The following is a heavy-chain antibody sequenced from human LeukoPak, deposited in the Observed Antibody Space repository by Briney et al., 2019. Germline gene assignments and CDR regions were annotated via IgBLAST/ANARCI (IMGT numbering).Heavy chain of an antibody. D-gene: IGHD3-22*01. J-gene: IGHJ3*02. CDR2: INPNSGGGT. CDR1: GYTFTGYY. CDR3: ARGQGDEVTMIVVVTHHDAFDI. V-gene: IGHV1-2*02. Sequence: ASVKVSCKASGYTFTGYYMHWVRQAPGQGLEWMGWINPNSGGGTNYAQKFQGRVTMTRDTSISTAYMELSRLRSDDTAVYYCARGQGDEVTMIVVVTHHDAFDIWGQGTMVTVSS.